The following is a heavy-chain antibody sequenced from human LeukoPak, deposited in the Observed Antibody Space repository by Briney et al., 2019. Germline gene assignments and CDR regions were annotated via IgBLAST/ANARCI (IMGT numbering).Heavy chain of an antibody. CDR3: ASYSGSGSHFDY. V-gene: IGHV4-30-4*01. Sequence: SQTLSLTCSVSGGSINSGNHYWYWIRQHQGKSLEWIGYIYYSGNTYYNPSLKIRVTMSVDTSKNQFSLKLSSVTAADTAVYYCASYSGSGSHFDYWGQGALVTVSS. CDR1: GGSINSGNHY. CDR2: IYYSGNT. J-gene: IGHJ4*02. D-gene: IGHD3-10*01.